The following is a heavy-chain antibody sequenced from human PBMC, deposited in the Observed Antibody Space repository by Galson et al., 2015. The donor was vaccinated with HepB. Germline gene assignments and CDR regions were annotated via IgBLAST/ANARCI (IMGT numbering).Heavy chain of an antibody. Sequence: SLRLSCAASGFTFGDYGMSWVRQAPGKGLEWVSGITCDGGSTGYADSVKGRFTISRDNSKNSLYLQLNSLRAEDTALYYCARDSGDGSGYSPSWSQATLGTASS. CDR2: ITCDGGST. J-gene: IGHJ5*02. D-gene: IGHD3-22*01. V-gene: IGHV3-20*04. CDR3: ARDSGDGSGYSPS. CDR1: GFTFGDYG.